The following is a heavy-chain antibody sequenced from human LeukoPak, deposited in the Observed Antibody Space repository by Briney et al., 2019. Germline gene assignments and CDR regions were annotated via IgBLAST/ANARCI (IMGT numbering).Heavy chain of an antibody. Sequence: ASVKVSCKASGYTFTSYYMHWVRQAPGQGLEWMGIIIPSGGSTSYAQKFQGRVTITADESTSTAYMELSSLRSEDTAVYYCARGYYDSSGYFDFDYWGQGTLVTVSS. CDR3: ARGYYDSSGYFDFDY. V-gene: IGHV1-46*01. CDR2: IIPSGGST. J-gene: IGHJ4*02. D-gene: IGHD3-22*01. CDR1: GYTFTSYY.